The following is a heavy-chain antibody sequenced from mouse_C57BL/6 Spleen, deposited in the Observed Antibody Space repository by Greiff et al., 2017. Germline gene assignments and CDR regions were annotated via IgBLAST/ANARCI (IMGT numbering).Heavy chain of an antibody. D-gene: IGHD2-5*01. J-gene: IGHJ3*01. CDR1: GYAFTNYL. CDR3: ARSNYSNPGFAY. V-gene: IGHV1-54*01. Sequence: VQLQQSGAELVRPGTSVKVSCKASGYAFTNYLIEWVKQRPGQGLEWIGVINPGSGGTNYNEKFKGKATLTADKSSSTAYMQLSSLTSEDSAVYFCARSNYSNPGFAYWGQVTLVTVSA. CDR2: INPGSGGT.